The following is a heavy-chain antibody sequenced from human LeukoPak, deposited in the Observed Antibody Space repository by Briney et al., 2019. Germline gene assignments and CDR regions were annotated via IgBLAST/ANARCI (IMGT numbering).Heavy chain of an antibody. CDR1: GDSISSYY. Sequence: PSETLSLTCTVSGDSISSYYWSWIRQPPGKGLEWIGYIYYSGSTNYNPSPKSRVTITVDTSKNQFSLKLSSVTAADTAVYYCARGGYYGSGSYYSTNNWFDPWGQGTLVTVSS. J-gene: IGHJ5*02. D-gene: IGHD3-10*01. CDR3: ARGGYYGSGSYYSTNNWFDP. V-gene: IGHV4-59*01. CDR2: IYYSGST.